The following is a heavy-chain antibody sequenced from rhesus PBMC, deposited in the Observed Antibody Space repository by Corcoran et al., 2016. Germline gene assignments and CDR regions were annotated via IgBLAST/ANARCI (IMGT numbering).Heavy chain of an antibody. J-gene: IGHJ6*01. D-gene: IGHD2-21*01. CDR2: INTGGGST. Sequence: EVQLVESGGGLVQPGGSLRLSCTGSGFTFSSYYMYWVRQAPWKGLELGSAINTGGGSTWYTDSVKCRFTISKENAKNTLYLQMDSLRAEDTAVYYCAKDGCTGSGCYSLDSWGQGVVVTVSS. V-gene: IGHV3-8*01. CDR1: GFTFSSYY. CDR3: AKDGCTGSGCYSLDS.